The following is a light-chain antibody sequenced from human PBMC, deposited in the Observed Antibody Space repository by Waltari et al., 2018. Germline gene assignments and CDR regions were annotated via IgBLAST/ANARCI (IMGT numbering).Light chain of an antibody. Sequence: EIVLTQSPGTLSLSPGEGATPSCRTSQTIRTTYLAWYQQKPGQAPTLLSYGAFTRATVIPDRFTGSGSGTDFSLTISRLEPEDFATYYCQHYDVSPLTFGGGTKVEIK. J-gene: IGKJ4*01. CDR2: GAF. CDR3: QHYDVSPLT. V-gene: IGKV3-20*01. CDR1: QTIRTTY.